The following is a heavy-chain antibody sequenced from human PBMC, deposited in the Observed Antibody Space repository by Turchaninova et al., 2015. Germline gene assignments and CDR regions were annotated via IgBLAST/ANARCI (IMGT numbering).Heavy chain of an antibody. CDR3: ARAVGSGSAY. Sequence: EVQRVESGGGLVQPGGSLGRPCADHGFTFTNFWMHWVRQAPGKGLEGVANIKEDGSEIYYVDSVKGRFTISRDNAKKSVYLQMNSLRAEDTAVYYCARAVGSGSAYWGQGTLVTVSS. J-gene: IGHJ4*02. D-gene: IGHD6-19*01. CDR1: GFTFTNFW. CDR2: IKEDGSEI. V-gene: IGHV3-7*03.